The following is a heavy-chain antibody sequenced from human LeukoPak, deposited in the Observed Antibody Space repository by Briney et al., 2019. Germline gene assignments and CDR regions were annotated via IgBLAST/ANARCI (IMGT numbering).Heavy chain of an antibody. CDR1: GYTFTSYY. CDR3: ARDIRRGDYGGMGAFDI. D-gene: IGHD4-17*01. Sequence: GASVKVSCKASGYTFTSYYMHWVRQAPGQGLEWMGIINPSGGSTSYAQKFQGRVTMTRDMSTSTVYMELSSLRSEDTAVYYCARDIRRGDYGGMGAFDIWGQGTMVTVSS. V-gene: IGHV1-46*01. CDR2: INPSGGST. J-gene: IGHJ3*02.